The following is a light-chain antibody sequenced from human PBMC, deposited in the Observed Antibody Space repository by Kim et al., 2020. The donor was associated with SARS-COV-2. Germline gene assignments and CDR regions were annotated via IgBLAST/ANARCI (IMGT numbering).Light chain of an antibody. CDR2: EAS. CDR1: QDIMVY. J-gene: IGKJ4*01. V-gene: IGKV1-33*01. CDR3: QQCNILPRT. Sequence: ASVCDTDSITCQSSQDIMVYLKWYQQKTGKAPVLLMNEASNLDTGVPSRFSVSGAGTHFTLTMSGLQPDDIATYYCQQCNILPRTFVGGAKVYIK.